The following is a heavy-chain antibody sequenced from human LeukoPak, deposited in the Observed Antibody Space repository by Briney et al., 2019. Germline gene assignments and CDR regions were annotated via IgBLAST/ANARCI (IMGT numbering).Heavy chain of an antibody. J-gene: IGHJ3*01. V-gene: IGHV4-59*01. CDR2: IYYSGST. D-gene: IGHD1-1*01. Sequence: SETLSLTCTVSGGSISSYYWSWIRQPPGKGLEWIGYIYYSGSTNYNPSLKSRVTISVDTSKNQFSLKLSSVTAADTAVYYCATEDGRQLDAFDVWGQGTLVTVSS. CDR3: ATEDGRQLDAFDV. CDR1: GGSISSYY.